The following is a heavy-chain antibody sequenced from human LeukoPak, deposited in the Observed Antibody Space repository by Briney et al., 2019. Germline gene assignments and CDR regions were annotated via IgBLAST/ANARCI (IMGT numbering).Heavy chain of an antibody. CDR2: TYYRSKWYS. V-gene: IGHV6-1*01. CDR1: GDSVSSNSAT. Sequence: SQTLSLTCAISGDSVSSNSATWNWIRQSPSRGLEWLGRTYYRSKWYSDYAVSVKSRITINPDTSKNQFSLKLSSVTAADTAVYYCARVTAGETDYWGQGTLVTVSS. D-gene: IGHD5-18*01. J-gene: IGHJ4*02. CDR3: ARVTAGETDY.